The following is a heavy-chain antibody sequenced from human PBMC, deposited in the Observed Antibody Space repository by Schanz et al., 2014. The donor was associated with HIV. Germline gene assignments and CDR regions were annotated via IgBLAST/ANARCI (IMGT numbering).Heavy chain of an antibody. CDR1: GFTFSSYG. CDR3: AAGLIRYFFDH. V-gene: IGHV3-30*03. CDR2: ISYDGSNK. Sequence: QVQLVESGGGVVQPGRSLRLSCAASGFTFSSYGMHWVRQAPGKGLEWVAVISYDGSNKYYADSVKGRFTISRDKSKNTLYLQMNSLRAEDTAMYYCAAGLIRYFFDHWGQGTLATVFS. D-gene: IGHD2-21*01. J-gene: IGHJ4*02.